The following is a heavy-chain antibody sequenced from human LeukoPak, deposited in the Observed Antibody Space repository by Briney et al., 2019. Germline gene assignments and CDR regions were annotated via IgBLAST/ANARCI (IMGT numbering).Heavy chain of an antibody. CDR2: INWNSGSI. Sequence: GGSLRLSCAASGFTFDDYAMHWVRQAPGKGLEWVSGINWNSGSIGYADSVKGRFTISRDNAENSLYLQMNSLRAEDTALYYCAKDMTGPSDYWGQGTLVTVSS. CDR3: AKDMTGPSDY. J-gene: IGHJ4*02. V-gene: IGHV3-9*01. D-gene: IGHD3-9*01. CDR1: GFTFDDYA.